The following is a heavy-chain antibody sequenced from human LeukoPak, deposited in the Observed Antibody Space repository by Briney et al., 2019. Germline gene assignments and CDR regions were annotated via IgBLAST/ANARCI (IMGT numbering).Heavy chain of an antibody. CDR3: ARRFSRQWLNY. Sequence: SETLSLTCTVSGDSFSYFYWSWIRQPPGKGLEWIGYIYNSGSTNYNPSLKSRVTISVDTSKNQFSLKLSSVTAADTAVYYCARRFSRQWLNYWGQGTLVTVSS. V-gene: IGHV4-59*12. D-gene: IGHD6-19*01. J-gene: IGHJ4*02. CDR2: IYNSGST. CDR1: GDSFSYFY.